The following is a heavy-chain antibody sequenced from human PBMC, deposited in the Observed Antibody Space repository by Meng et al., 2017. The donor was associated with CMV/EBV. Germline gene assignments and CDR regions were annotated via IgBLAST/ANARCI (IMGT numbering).Heavy chain of an antibody. Sequence: EVPLVGSGGGRVKLGGSLGLSCAASGFTFSSYSMNWVRQAPGKGLEWVSSISSSSSYIYYADSVKGRFTISRDNAKNSLYLQMNSLRAEDTAVYYCAKDSSSWYCDYWGQGTLVTVSS. J-gene: IGHJ4*02. CDR2: ISSSSSYI. D-gene: IGHD6-13*01. CDR3: AKDSSSWYCDY. V-gene: IGHV3-21*01. CDR1: GFTFSSYS.